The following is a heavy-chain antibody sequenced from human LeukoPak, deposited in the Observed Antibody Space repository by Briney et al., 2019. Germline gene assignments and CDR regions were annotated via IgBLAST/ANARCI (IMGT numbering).Heavy chain of an antibody. CDR3: AKAGSYWDFDY. V-gene: IGHV3-23*01. CDR1: GFTFDTYR. D-gene: IGHD1-26*01. J-gene: IGHJ4*02. CDR2: ISGRVGST. Sequence: GGSLRLSCAASGFTFDTYRMNWVRQAPGKGLEWVSAISGRVGSTYFADSVQGRFTISRDNSKNTLYLQMNSLRAEDTAVYYCAKAGSYWDFDYWGQGTLVIVSS.